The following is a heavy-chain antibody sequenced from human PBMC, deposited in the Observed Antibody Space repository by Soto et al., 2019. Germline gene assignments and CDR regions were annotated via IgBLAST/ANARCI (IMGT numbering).Heavy chain of an antibody. CDR2: ISYDGSIK. CDR3: AKDRDHEAFDI. CDR1: GFTFSSYG. Sequence: QVQLVESGGGVVQPGRSLRLSCAASGFTFSSYGMHWVRQAPGKGLEWVAVISYDGSIKYYADSVKGRFTISRDNSKNTLYLQMNSLRAEDTAVYYCAKDRDHEAFDIWGQGTMVTVSS. J-gene: IGHJ3*02. V-gene: IGHV3-30*18.